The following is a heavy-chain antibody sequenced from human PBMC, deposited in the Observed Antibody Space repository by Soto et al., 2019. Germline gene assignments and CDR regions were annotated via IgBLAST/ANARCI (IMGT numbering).Heavy chain of an antibody. CDR2: INPNSGGT. J-gene: IGHJ4*02. V-gene: IGHV1-2*04. CDR1: GYTFTGYY. D-gene: IGHD3-16*01. CDR3: AAFASSVGLSLGF. Sequence: GASVKVSCKASGYTFTGYYMHWVRQAPGQGLEWMGWINPNSGGTNYAQKFQGWVTMTRDTSTTTTSMELSSLTSEDTAVYYCAAFASSVGLSLGFWGQGTLVTVSS.